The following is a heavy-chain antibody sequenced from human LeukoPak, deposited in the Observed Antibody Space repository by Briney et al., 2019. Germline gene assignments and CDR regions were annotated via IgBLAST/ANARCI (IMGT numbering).Heavy chain of an antibody. V-gene: IGHV3-11*04. CDR3: ARDLEEDYSNWYFDL. D-gene: IGHD2-15*01. Sequence: GGSLRLSCAASGFTFSDYYMSWIRQAPGKGLEWVSYISSSGSTIYYADSVKGRFTISRDNAKNSLYLQMNSLRPEDTAAYYCARDLEEDYSNWYFDLWGRGTLVTVSS. CDR2: ISSSGSTI. J-gene: IGHJ2*01. CDR1: GFTFSDYY.